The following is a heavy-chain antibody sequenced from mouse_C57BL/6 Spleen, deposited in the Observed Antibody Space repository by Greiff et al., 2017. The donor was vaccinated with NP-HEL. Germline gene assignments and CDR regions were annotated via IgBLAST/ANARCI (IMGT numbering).Heavy chain of an antibody. CDR2: IDPNSGGT. CDR1: GYTFTSYW. D-gene: IGHD2-5*01. V-gene: IGHV1-72*01. Sequence: VKLQQPGAELVKPGASVKLSCKASGYTFTSYWMHWVKQRPGRGLEWIGRIDPNSGGTKYNEKFKSKATLTVDKPSSTAYMQLSSLTSEDSAVYYCARSLYYSNYVFYAMDYWGQGTSVTVSS. J-gene: IGHJ4*01. CDR3: ARSLYYSNYVFYAMDY.